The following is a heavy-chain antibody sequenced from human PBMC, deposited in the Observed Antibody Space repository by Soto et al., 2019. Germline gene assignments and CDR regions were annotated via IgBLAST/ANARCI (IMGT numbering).Heavy chain of an antibody. CDR2: ISARGGSL. CDR1: GFSFSSYA. D-gene: IGHD1-26*01. CDR3: AKGSIENSASVDN. J-gene: IGHJ4*02. Sequence: EVQLLESGGGLVQPGGSLRLSCAASGFSFSSYAMVWVRQAPGKGLEWVAVISARGGSLYFADSVKGRFTISRDNSKNVLSLEINSLSAEDTATYFCAKGSIENSASVDNWGQGTLVVVSS. V-gene: IGHV3-23*01.